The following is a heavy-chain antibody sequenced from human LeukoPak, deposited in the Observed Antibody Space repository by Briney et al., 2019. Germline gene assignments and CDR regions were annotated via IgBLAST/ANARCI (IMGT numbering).Heavy chain of an antibody. V-gene: IGHV3-33*01. J-gene: IGHJ4*02. D-gene: IGHD1-1*01. CDR2: IYYDGSNI. Sequence: PGGSLRLFYAASEFTFTTYGMHWGRQAPGKGLEWVAFIYYDGSNIYYADYVKGRFTISRDITTNTLYLQMDSLRAEDTAIYYCARDWKTNSFDYWGQGTLVTVSS. CDR1: EFTFTTYG. CDR3: ARDWKTNSFDY.